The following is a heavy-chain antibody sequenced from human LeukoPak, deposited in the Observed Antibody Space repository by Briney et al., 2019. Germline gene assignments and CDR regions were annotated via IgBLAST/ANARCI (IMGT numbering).Heavy chain of an antibody. V-gene: IGHV3-30*18. J-gene: IGHJ4*02. CDR2: ISYDGSNK. CDR3: AKSSSGYLFDY. CDR1: GFTSSSYG. D-gene: IGHD3-22*01. Sequence: GRSLRLSCAASGFTSSSYGMHWVRQAPGKGLEWVAVISYDGSNKYYADSVKGRFTISRDNSKNTLYLQMNSLRAEDTAVYYCAKSSSGYLFDYWGQGTLVTVSS.